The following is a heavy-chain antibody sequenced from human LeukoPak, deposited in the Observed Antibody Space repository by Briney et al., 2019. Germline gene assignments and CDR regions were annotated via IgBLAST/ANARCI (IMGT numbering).Heavy chain of an antibody. J-gene: IGHJ4*02. CDR3: AKDNDYYGSGSYITIFDY. Sequence: GGSLRLSCAAFGFTFDDYAMHWVRQAPGKGLEWVSGINWNGGTTSYADAVKGRFTVSRDNAKNSLYLQMNSLRAEDTALYYCAKDNDYYGSGSYITIFDYWGQGTLVTVSS. CDR1: GFTFDDYA. V-gene: IGHV3-9*01. CDR2: INWNGGTT. D-gene: IGHD3-10*01.